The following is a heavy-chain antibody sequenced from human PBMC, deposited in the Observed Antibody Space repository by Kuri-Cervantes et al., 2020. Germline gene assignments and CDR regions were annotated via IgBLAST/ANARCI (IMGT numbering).Heavy chain of an antibody. CDR2: ISSSSSYI. D-gene: IGHD5-24*01. CDR3: ARDLPAWLQRGRCFDY. V-gene: IGHV3-21*01. Sequence: GGSLRLSCAASGFTFSSYSMNWVRQAPGKGLEWVSSISSSSSYIYYADSVKGRFTISRDNAKNSLYLQMNSLRAEDTAVYYCARDLPAWLQRGRCFDYWGQGTLVTVSS. J-gene: IGHJ4*02. CDR1: GFTFSSYS.